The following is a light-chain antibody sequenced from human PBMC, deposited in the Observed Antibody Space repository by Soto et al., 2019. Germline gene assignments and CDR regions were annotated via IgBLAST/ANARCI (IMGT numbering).Light chain of an antibody. Sequence: EIVLAQSPDTLSVSPGDGATLSCRASQNVKDHLAWYQQKPGQSPRLLIYDASNRATGIPARFNGSGSGTDFTLTIASLEPEDFAVYYCQQRSTWPPWTFGPGTKVDI. V-gene: IGKV3-11*01. CDR3: QQRSTWPPWT. CDR2: DAS. J-gene: IGKJ1*01. CDR1: QNVKDH.